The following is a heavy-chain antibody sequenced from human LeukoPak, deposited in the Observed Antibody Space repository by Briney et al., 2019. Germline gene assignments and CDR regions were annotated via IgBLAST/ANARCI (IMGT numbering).Heavy chain of an antibody. J-gene: IGHJ5*02. V-gene: IGHV5-51*01. CDR3: ARHDGENYYDSSGYYPNWFDP. CDR2: IYPGDSDT. CDR1: GYTFITYW. D-gene: IGHD3-22*01. Sequence: GESLKISCKGSGYTFITYWIGWVRQMPGKGLEWMGIIYPGDSDTRYSPSFQGQVTISADKSISTAYLQWSSLKASDTAMYYCARHDGENYYDSSGYYPNWFDPWGQGTLVTVSS.